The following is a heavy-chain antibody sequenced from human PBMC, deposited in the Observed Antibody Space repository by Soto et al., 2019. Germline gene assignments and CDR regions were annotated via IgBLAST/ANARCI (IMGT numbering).Heavy chain of an antibody. D-gene: IGHD6-19*01. CDR2: IYYSGST. V-gene: IGHV4-59*01. CDR3: ARAESGYSSGWYAYYYYGMDV. Sequence: SETLSLTCTVSGGPISSYYWSWIRQPPGKGLEWIGYIYYSGSTNYNPSLKSRVTISVDTSKNQFSLKLSSVTAADTAVYYCARAESGYSSGWYAYYYYGMDVWGQGTTVTVSS. J-gene: IGHJ6*02. CDR1: GGPISSYY.